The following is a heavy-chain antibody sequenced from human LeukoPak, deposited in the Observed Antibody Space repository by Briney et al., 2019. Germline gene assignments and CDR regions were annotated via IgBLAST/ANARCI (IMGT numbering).Heavy chain of an antibody. Sequence: SETLSLTCTVSGGSISSYYWSWIRQPPGKGLEWIGYIYYSGSTNYNPSLKSRVTISVDTSKNQFSLKLSSVTAADTAVYYCARGSLSDHGSGSYYSTGMDVWGKGTTVTVSS. J-gene: IGHJ6*04. CDR3: ARGSLSDHGSGSYYSTGMDV. V-gene: IGHV4-59*12. CDR2: IYYSGST. D-gene: IGHD3-10*01. CDR1: GGSISSYY.